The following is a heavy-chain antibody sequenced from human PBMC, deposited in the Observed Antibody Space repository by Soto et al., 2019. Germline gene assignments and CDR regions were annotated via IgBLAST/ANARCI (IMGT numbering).Heavy chain of an antibody. Sequence: SETLSLTCSVSGDYIHVGGYYRTWIRQRPGKGLEWMGYIYYTGKTYYNPSLESRLTMSVDRSKNQFSLRLTSVTAADTAVYFCGRDLTSNANCIDPWGQGTLVTVSS. D-gene: IGHD2-2*01. V-gene: IGHV4-30-4*01. CDR1: GDYIHVGGYY. J-gene: IGHJ5*02. CDR3: GRDLTSNANCIDP. CDR2: IYYTGKT.